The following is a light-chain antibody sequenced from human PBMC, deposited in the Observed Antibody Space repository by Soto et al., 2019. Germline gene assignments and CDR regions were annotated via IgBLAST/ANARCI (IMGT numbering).Light chain of an antibody. CDR2: KAS. CDR1: QSISSW. Sequence: DIQMTHSPSTLSASLGDRVTITCRASQSISSWLAWYQQKPGKAPKLLIYKASSLESGVPSRFSGSGSGTEFTLTISSLRAEDVAVYYCQQYYATPQTFGQGTKWIS. V-gene: IGKV1-5*03. CDR3: QQYYATPQT. J-gene: IGKJ1*01.